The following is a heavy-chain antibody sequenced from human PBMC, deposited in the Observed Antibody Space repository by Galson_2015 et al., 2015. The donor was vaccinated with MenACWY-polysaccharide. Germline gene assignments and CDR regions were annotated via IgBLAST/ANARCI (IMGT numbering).Heavy chain of an antibody. V-gene: IGHV1-8*01. D-gene: IGHD3-22*01. CDR1: GYTFTSYD. CDR3: ARGGKYYYDSSGYLNWFDP. CDR2: MNPNSGNT. Sequence: SVKVSCKVSGYTFTSYDINWVRQTTGHGLEWMGWMNPNSGNTGYAQKFQGRVTMTRNTFISIAYMDLSSLRSEDTAVYYCARGGKYYYDSSGYLNWFDPWGQGTLVTVSS. J-gene: IGHJ5*02.